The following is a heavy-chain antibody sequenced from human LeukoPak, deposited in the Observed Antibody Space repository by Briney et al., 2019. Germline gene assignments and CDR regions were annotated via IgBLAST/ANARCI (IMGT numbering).Heavy chain of an antibody. Sequence: ASVKVSCKASGYTFTGYYIHCGRQAPGQGREWRGWINPNRDGTNYAQKFQGRVTMTRDTSISTAYMELSRLRYHETAVYYCARERSYYYDSSGYPHAFDIWGQGTMVTVSS. CDR1: GYTFTGYY. CDR3: ARERSYYYDSSGYPHAFDI. D-gene: IGHD3-22*01. J-gene: IGHJ3*02. V-gene: IGHV1-2*02. CDR2: INPNRDGT.